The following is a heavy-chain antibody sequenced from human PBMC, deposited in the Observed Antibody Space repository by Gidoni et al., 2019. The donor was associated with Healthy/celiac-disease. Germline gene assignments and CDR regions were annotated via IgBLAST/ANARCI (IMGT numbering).Heavy chain of an antibody. D-gene: IGHD3-22*01. V-gene: IGHV3-49*05. CDR1: GFTFGDYA. CDR3: TRDLAMIVVVSYYYYGMDV. J-gene: IGHJ6*02. CDR2: IGSKAYGVTT. Sequence: EGQLVESGGGLVKPGRSLRLSGTASGFTFGDYAISWFRQAPGKGLEGVGFIGSKAYGVTTEYATSVIGRFTISRDDSKSIAYLQMNSLKTDDTAVYYCTRDLAMIVVVSYYYYGMDVWGQGTTVTVSS.